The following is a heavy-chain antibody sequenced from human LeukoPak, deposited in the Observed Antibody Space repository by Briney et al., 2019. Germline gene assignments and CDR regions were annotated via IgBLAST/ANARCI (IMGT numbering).Heavy chain of an antibody. D-gene: IGHD6-19*01. J-gene: IGHJ4*02. Sequence: ASVKVSCKASGYTFTSYYMHWVRQAPGQGLEWMGIINPSGGSTSYAQKFQGRVTITADKSTSTAYMELSSLRSEDTAVYYCAREGMRKYSSGWYYFDYWGQGTLVTVSS. CDR2: INPSGGST. CDR3: AREGMRKYSSGWYYFDY. V-gene: IGHV1-46*01. CDR1: GYTFTSYY.